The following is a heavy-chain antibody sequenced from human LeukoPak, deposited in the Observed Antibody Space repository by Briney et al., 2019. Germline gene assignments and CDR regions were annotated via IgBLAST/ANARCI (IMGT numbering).Heavy chain of an antibody. J-gene: IGHJ6*02. CDR1: SGSISSDY. V-gene: IGHV4-59*01. CDR2: ISYSGSA. CDR3: AREPFWSGYLGGMDV. D-gene: IGHD3-3*01. Sequence: PSETLSLTCTVSSGSISSDYWSWIRQPPGKGLEWIGYISYSGSANYNPSLKSRVTISVDTSKNQFSLKLSSVTAADTAVYYCAREPFWSGYLGGMDVWGQGTTVTVSS.